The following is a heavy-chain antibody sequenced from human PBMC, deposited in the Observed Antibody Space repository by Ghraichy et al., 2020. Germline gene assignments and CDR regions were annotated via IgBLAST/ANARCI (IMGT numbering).Heavy chain of an antibody. CDR3: ARGSAVVRFYYSAGLDV. D-gene: IGHD4-23*01. Sequence: GGSLRLSCVGSGFSFSGYSMNWVRQSPGKGLEWVSHISSSSRNIFYADSVKGRFTISRDNAKNSLSLQMNSLRDEDTAVYYCARGSAVVRFYYSAGLDVWGPGTTVTVSS. CDR1: GFSFSGYS. J-gene: IGHJ6*02. CDR2: ISSSSRNI. V-gene: IGHV3-48*02.